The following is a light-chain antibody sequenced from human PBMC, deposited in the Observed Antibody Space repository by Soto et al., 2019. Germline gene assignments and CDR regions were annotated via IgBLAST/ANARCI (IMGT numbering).Light chain of an antibody. CDR3: SSYTSRSPVV. J-gene: IGLJ2*01. CDR1: SSDIGGYNY. V-gene: IGLV2-14*01. Sequence: QLVLTQPASVSGSPGQSITISCTGTSSDIGGYNYVSWYQQHPGKAPKLMVYDVSNRPSGVSIRFSGSKSGNTASLTISGLQAEDEADYYCSSYTSRSPVVFGGGTKLTVL. CDR2: DVS.